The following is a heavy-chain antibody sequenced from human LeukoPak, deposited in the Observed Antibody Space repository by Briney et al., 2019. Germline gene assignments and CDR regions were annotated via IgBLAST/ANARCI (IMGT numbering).Heavy chain of an antibody. CDR2: IYYSGST. Sequence: SETLSLTCTVSGGSISSGGYYWSWIRQHPGKGLEWIGYIYYSGSTYYNPSLKSRVTISVDTSKNQFSLNLTSVTAADTAVYFCARHLNYYYYYYMDVWGKGTTVTVSS. CDR1: GGSISSGGYY. V-gene: IGHV4-39*01. J-gene: IGHJ6*03. CDR3: ARHLNYYYYYYMDV.